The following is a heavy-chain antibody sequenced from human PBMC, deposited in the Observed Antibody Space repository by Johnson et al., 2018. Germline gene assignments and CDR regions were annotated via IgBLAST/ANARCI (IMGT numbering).Heavy chain of an antibody. V-gene: IGHV3-30-3*01. CDR2: TSDDGSNK. CDR3: ARGRDNFYHMDV. Sequence: VQLVESGGGLVQPGRSLRLSCAASGFTFSSYAMHWVRQAPGKWLEWVAVTSDDGSNKYSADSVKGRFTISRDNSKNTLYLQMNSLRAEDTAVYYCARGRDNFYHMDVLGQGTTVTVAS. J-gene: IGHJ6*03. D-gene: IGHD2-15*01. CDR1: GFTFSSYA.